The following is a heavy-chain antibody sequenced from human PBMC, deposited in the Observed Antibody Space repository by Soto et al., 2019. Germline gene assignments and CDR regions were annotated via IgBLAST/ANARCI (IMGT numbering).Heavy chain of an antibody. J-gene: IGHJ4*02. CDR3: ARVGKVATTSGFDY. D-gene: IGHD5-12*01. CDR1: GYTFSNFG. Sequence: ASVKVSCKASGYTFSNFGISWVRQALGQGLEWMGWISVYSGNTDYAQNLQGRVTMTTDTSTSTAYMELRSLRSDDTAVYYCARVGKVATTSGFDYWGQGTLVTVSS. V-gene: IGHV1-18*01. CDR2: ISVYSGNT.